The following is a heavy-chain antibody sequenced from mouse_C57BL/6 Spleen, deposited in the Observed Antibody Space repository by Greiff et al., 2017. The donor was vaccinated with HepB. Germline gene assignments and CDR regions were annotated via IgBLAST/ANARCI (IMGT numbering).Heavy chain of an antibody. CDR2: ISDGGSYT. J-gene: IGHJ1*03. CDR3: ARDLGLRYEYFDV. CDR1: GFTFSSYA. Sequence: EVMLVEPGGGLVKPGGSLKLSCAASGFTFSSYAMSWVRQTPEKRLEWVATISDGGSYTYYPDNVKGRFTISRDNAKNNLYLQMSHLKAEDTAMDYCARDLGLRYEYFDVWGTGTTVTVSA. D-gene: IGHD1-1*01. V-gene: IGHV5-4*01.